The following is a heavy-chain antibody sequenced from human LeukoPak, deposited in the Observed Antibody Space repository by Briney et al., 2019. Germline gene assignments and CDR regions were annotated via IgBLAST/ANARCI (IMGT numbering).Heavy chain of an antibody. D-gene: IGHD6-19*01. J-gene: IGHJ4*02. CDR3: ARVEYSSGWTYYFDY. Sequence: ASVKVSCKASGYTFTSYDINWVRQATGQGLEWMGWMNPNSGNTGYAQKFQGRVTMTRNTSISTAYVELSSLRSEDTAVYYCARVEYSSGWTYYFDYWGQGTLVTVSS. CDR1: GYTFTSYD. V-gene: IGHV1-8*01. CDR2: MNPNSGNT.